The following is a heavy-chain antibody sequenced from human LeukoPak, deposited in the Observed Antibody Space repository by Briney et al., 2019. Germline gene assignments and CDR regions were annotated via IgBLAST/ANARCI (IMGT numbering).Heavy chain of an antibody. D-gene: IGHD6-6*01. CDR2: IYYSGST. V-gene: IGHV4-59*01. Sequence: SETLYLTCTVSGGSISSYHWSWIRQPPGKGLEWIGYIYYSGSTNYNPSLKSRVTISLDTSKNQFSLRLSSVTAADTAVYYCARDSSPSVLAFWGQGTLVTVSS. J-gene: IGHJ4*02. CDR3: ARDSSPSVLAF. CDR1: GGSISSYH.